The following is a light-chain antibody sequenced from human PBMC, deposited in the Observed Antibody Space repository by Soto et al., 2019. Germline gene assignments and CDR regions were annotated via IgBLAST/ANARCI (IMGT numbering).Light chain of an antibody. CDR3: QQSYSTLWT. CDR1: QTITNY. Sequence: DIQMTQSPSSLSASVGDGVTITCRASQTITNYLNWYQQKPGKAPKLLIYATSSLHTGVPSRFSGSGSGTNFTLTISSLQPEDFATYYCQQSYSTLWTFGQGTKLDIK. CDR2: ATS. V-gene: IGKV1-39*01. J-gene: IGKJ1*01.